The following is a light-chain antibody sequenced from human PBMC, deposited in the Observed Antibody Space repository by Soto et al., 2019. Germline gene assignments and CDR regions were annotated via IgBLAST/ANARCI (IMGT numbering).Light chain of an antibody. CDR2: GAS. CDR1: QSVSSSY. J-gene: IGKJ1*01. Sequence: EIVLTQSPGTLSLSPGERATLSCRASQSVSSSYLAWYQQKPGQTPRLLIYGASTRAAGIPARFSGSGSGTDFTLTISSLQSEDFAVYYCQQYSNWPWTFGQGTKVDIK. V-gene: IGKV3-15*01. CDR3: QQYSNWPWT.